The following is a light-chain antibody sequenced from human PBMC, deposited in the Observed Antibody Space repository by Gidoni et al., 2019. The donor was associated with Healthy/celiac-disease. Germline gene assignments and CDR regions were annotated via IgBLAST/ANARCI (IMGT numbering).Light chain of an antibody. J-gene: IGKJ1*01. CDR3: QQYNNWLWT. V-gene: IGKV3-15*01. CDR1: QSVSSN. CDR2: GAS. Sequence: EIVMTQSPATLSVSPGARATLSCRASQSVSSNLAWYQQKPGQAPRRIIYGASTRATGIPARLSGTGSGTEFPLTISSLQSEDFAVYYCQQYNNWLWTFGQGTKVEIK.